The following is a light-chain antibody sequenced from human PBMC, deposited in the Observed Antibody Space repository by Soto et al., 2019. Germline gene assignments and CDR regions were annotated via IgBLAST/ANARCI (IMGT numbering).Light chain of an antibody. CDR2: HSS. CDR1: QDISKY. Sequence: DIQMTQSPSSLSPSVGDRVTITCQASQDISKYLNWYQQKPGKAPKLLIYHSSNLETGVPSRFSGSGSGTHFTLTISSLQPADIATYFCQQYDSFPRTFGQGTKLEI. V-gene: IGKV1-33*01. CDR3: QQYDSFPRT. J-gene: IGKJ2*01.